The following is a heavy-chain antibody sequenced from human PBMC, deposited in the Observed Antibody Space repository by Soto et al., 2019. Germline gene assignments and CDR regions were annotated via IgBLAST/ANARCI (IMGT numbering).Heavy chain of an antibody. Sequence: QVQLVQSGAEVKKPGSSVKVSCKTSGGNFSSYVISWVRQAPGQGLEWMGGIIPMFEKTTYAQRFQGRGTITADEATMTAYMELSSLRPEDASLYFWCYSISPSGFDVGGQGTLVTVAS. CDR3: CYSISPSGFDV. CDR1: GGNFSSYV. CDR2: IIPMFEKT. J-gene: IGHJ1*01. D-gene: IGHD2-2*01. V-gene: IGHV1-69*01.